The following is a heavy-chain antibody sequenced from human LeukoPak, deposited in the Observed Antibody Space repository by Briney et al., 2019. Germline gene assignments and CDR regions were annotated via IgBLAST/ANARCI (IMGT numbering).Heavy chain of an antibody. CDR1: GGSIGRSSYY. J-gene: IGHJ5*02. CDR3: ARVLAAAGNNWFDP. CDR2: IYYSGST. V-gene: IGHV4-39*07. D-gene: IGHD6-13*01. Sequence: SETLSLTCTVSGGSIGRSSYYWGWIRQPPGKGLEWIGSIYYSGSTDYNPSLKSRVTISVDTPKNQFSLKLSSVTAADTAVYYCARVLAAAGNNWFDPWGQGTLVTVSS.